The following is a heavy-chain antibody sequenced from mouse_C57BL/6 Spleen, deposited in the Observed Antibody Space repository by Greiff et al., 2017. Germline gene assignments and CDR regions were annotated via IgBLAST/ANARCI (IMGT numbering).Heavy chain of an antibody. CDR2: IYPGDGDT. D-gene: IGHD2-4*01. Sequence: QVHVKQSGPELVKPGASVKISCKASGYAFSSSWMNWVKQRPGKGLEWIGRIYPGDGDTNYNGKFKGKATLTADKSSSTAYMQLSSLTSEDSAVYFCAKGDYDYDGGFNWYFDVWGTGTTVTVSS. V-gene: IGHV1-82*01. J-gene: IGHJ1*03. CDR3: AKGDYDYDGGFNWYFDV. CDR1: GYAFSSSW.